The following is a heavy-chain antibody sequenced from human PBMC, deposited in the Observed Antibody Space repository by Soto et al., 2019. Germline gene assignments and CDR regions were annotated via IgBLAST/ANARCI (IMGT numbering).Heavy chain of an antibody. CDR1: GGTFSSYA. J-gene: IGHJ5*02. CDR3: ARGPYCSGGSCYPKYNWFDP. V-gene: IGHV1-18*01. CDR2: ISAYNGDT. Sequence: AASVKVSCKAPGGTFSSYAISWVRQAPGQGLEWMGWISAYNGDTNYAQKLQGRVTMTTDTSTSTVYMELRSLRSDDTAVYYCARGPYCSGGSCYPKYNWFDPWGQGTLVTAPQ. D-gene: IGHD2-15*01.